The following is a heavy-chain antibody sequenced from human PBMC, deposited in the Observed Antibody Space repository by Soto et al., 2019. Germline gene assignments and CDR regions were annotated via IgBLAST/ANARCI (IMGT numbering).Heavy chain of an antibody. CDR1: GYTLTSYD. CDR3: SRGPEYPGDGAHYQFYCMDA. D-gene: IGHD1-26*01. CDR2: MNPNCGDT. V-gene: IGHV1-8*01. Sequence: GASQNESCKPSGYTLTSYDSKWVRQATGQGPEWMGWMNPNCGDTGYAQYFQGRVTMTRDTSISTAYMELRNLRFDETAVYFCSRGPEYPGDGAHYQFYCMDAWGIGATVTVSS. J-gene: IGHJ6*03.